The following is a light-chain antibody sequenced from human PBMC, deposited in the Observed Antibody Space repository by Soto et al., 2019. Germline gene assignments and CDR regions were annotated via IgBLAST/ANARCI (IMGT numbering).Light chain of an antibody. CDR3: SSYTSSSTVV. J-gene: IGLJ2*01. Sequence: ALTQPASVSGSPGQSITISCTGTSSDVGGYNYVSWYQQHPGKAPKLMIYEVSNRPSGVSNRFSGSKSGNTASLTISGLQAEDEADYYCSSYTSSSTVVFGGGTQLTVL. V-gene: IGLV2-14*01. CDR2: EVS. CDR1: SSDVGGYNY.